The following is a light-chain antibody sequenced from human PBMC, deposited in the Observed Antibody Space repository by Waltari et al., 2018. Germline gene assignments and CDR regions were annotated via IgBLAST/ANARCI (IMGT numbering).Light chain of an antibody. CDR2: WAS. V-gene: IGKV4-1*01. CDR1: QSVLYSSNNKNY. Sequence: DIVMTQSPDSLAVSLGERATINCKSSQSVLYSSNNKNYLAWYQHKSGQPPKLLIYWASTPESGVPDRFSGSGSGPDFSLTINILMPEDVAVYYCHQYYANPQPFGQGTRVEIK. J-gene: IGKJ1*01. CDR3: HQYYANPQP.